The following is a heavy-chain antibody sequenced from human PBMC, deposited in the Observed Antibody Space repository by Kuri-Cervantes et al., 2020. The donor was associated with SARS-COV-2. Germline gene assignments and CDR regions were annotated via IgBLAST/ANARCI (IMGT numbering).Heavy chain of an antibody. CDR1: GYTFTSYG. D-gene: IGHD4-23*01. CDR2: ISPYNGNT. V-gene: IGHV1-18*01. Sequence: ASVKVSCKASGYTFTSYGISWVRQAPGQGLEWMGWISPYNGNTNYAQIFQGRVTLTTDTSTNTVYMDLRGLRSFDTAVYYCARSHTLYGGNSSPWDYWGQGTLVTVSS. J-gene: IGHJ4*02. CDR3: ARSHTLYGGNSSPWDY.